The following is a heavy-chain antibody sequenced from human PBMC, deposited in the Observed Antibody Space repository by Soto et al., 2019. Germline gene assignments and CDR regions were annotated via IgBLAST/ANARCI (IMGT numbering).Heavy chain of an antibody. CDR3: ARGDLNYYGSGSYYPSPWFDP. CDR1: SGSISSSNW. J-gene: IGHJ5*02. V-gene: IGHV4-4*02. CDR2: IYHSGST. Sequence: SETLSLTCAVSSGSISSSNWLSWVRQPPGKGLEWIGEIYHSGSTNYNPSLKSRVTISVDKSKNQFSLKLSSVTAADTAVYYCARGDLNYYGSGSYYPSPWFDPWGQGTLVTVSS. D-gene: IGHD3-10*01.